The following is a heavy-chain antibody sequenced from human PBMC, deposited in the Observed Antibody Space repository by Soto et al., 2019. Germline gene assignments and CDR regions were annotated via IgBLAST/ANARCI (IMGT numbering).Heavy chain of an antibody. V-gene: IGHV1-18*01. CDR1: GYTFTSYG. J-gene: IGHJ4*02. CDR3: ARDVIVGATKGFDY. Sequence: ASVKVSCKASGYTFTSYGIGWVRQAPGQGLEWMGWISAYNGNTNYAQKLQGRVTMTTDTSTSTAYMELRSLRSDDTAVYYCARDVIVGATKGFDYWGQGTLVTVSS. D-gene: IGHD1-26*01. CDR2: ISAYNGNT.